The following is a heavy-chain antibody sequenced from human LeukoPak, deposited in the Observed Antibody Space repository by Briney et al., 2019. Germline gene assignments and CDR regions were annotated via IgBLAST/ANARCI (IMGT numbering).Heavy chain of an antibody. J-gene: IGHJ4*02. CDR1: GGTFSSYA. CDR3: AGNLVRRYCSSTSCQHDPIYYFDY. D-gene: IGHD2-2*01. V-gene: IGHV1-69*05. Sequence: SVKVSCKASGGTFSSYAISWVRQAPGQGLEWMGGIIPIFGTANYAQKFQGRVTITTDESTSTAYMELSSLRSEDTAVYYCAGNLVRRYCSSTSCQHDPIYYFDYWGQGTLVTVSS. CDR2: IIPIFGTA.